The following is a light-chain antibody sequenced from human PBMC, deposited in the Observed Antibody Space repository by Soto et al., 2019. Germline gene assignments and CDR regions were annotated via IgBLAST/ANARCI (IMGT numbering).Light chain of an antibody. CDR1: QSVSSY. Sequence: EIVLTQSPATLSLSPGERATLSCRASQSVSSYFSWYQQKPGQAPRLLIYDASNRATGIPARFSGSGSGTDFTLTISSLEPEDFAVYYCQQRSNWQRTFGQGTKVEIK. CDR3: QQRSNWQRT. V-gene: IGKV3-11*01. CDR2: DAS. J-gene: IGKJ1*01.